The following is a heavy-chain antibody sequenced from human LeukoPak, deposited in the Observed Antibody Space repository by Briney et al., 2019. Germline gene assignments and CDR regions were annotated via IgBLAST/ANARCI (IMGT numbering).Heavy chain of an antibody. Sequence: PSETLSLTCTVSGGSISSYYWSWIRQPPGKGLWWIGYIYYRGSTNYNPSLKSRVTISVDTSKNQFSLKLSSVTAADTAVYYCARAIAARAYNWFDPWGQGTLVTVSS. D-gene: IGHD6-6*01. CDR1: GGSISSYY. CDR3: ARAIAARAYNWFDP. V-gene: IGHV4-59*01. CDR2: IYYRGST. J-gene: IGHJ5*02.